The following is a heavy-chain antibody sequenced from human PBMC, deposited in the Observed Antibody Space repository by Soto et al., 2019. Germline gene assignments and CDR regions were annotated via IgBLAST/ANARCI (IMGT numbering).Heavy chain of an antibody. CDR2: IIHIFGTA. D-gene: IGHD6-19*01. CDR1: GGTFSSYA. Sequence: QVQLVQSGAEVKKPGSSVKVSCKASGGTFSSYAISWVRQAPGQGLEWMGGIIHIFGTANYAQKFQGRVTSTADESTRTAYMALSSLRSEDTDVYYYARTTHKQWLVRNGRSAGADNYYYYYGMDVWGQGTTVTVSS. CDR3: ARTTHKQWLVRNGRSAGADNYYYYYGMDV. J-gene: IGHJ6*01. V-gene: IGHV1-69*01.